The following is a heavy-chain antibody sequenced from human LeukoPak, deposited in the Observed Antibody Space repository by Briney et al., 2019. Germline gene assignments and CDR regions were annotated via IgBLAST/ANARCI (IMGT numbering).Heavy chain of an antibody. V-gene: IGHV3-23*01. D-gene: IGHD6-19*01. CDR3: AKIDSPRVGWRAPFDY. J-gene: IGHJ4*02. CDR1: GFTFGGSA. CDR2: ISGAGRET. Sequence: PGRSLRLSCEASGFTFGGSAMSWVRQAPGKGLEWISDISGAGRETFYADSVKGRFTISRDNSKNTLYLQLSSLGAEDTAVYFCAKIDSPRVGWRAPFDYWGQGTLVTVSS.